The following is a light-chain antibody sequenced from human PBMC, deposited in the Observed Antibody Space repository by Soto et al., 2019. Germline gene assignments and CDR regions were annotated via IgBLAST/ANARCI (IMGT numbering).Light chain of an antibody. V-gene: IGKV1-39*01. J-gene: IGKJ5*01. CDR2: AAS. CDR1: QRISSY. CDR3: QQRYSTPPST. Sequence: DIQMTQSPSSLSASVGDRVTITCRASQRISSYLNWYQQKPGKAPKLLIYAASSLQSGVPSRFSESGSGKDVTLTISSPQPEDFATNYWQQRYSTPPSTFGQGPRLEI.